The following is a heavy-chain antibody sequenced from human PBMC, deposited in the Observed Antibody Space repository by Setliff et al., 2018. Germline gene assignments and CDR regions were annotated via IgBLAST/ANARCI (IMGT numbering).Heavy chain of an antibody. CDR3: ARTCSGSGCYAGLES. CDR1: GFTFSSYA. V-gene: IGHV3-23*01. D-gene: IGHD2-15*01. J-gene: IGHJ4*02. CDR2: ISDTGGNT. Sequence: GGSLRLSCAVSGFTFSSYAMSWVRQAPGKGLEWVSSISDTGGNTYHADSVKGRFTISRDNSKNTLYLQMNSLRPEDTAVYYCARTCSGSGCYAGLESWGQGTPVTVSS.